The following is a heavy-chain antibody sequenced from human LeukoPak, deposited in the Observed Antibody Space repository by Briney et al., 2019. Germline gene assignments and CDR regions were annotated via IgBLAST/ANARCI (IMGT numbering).Heavy chain of an antibody. CDR1: GGSFSGYY. CDR3: ARFKGYSYGFDY. J-gene: IGHJ4*02. D-gene: IGHD5-18*01. CDR2: INHSGST. V-gene: IGHV4-34*01. Sequence: SETLSLTCAVYGGSFSGYYWSWIRQPPGKGLEWIGEINHSGSTNYNPSLKSRVAISVDTSKNQFSLKLSSVTAADTAVYYCARFKGYSYGFDYWGQGTLSPSPQ.